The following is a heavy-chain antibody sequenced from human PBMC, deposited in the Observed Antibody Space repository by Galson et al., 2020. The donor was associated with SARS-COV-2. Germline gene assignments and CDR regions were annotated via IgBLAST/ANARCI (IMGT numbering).Heavy chain of an antibody. J-gene: IGHJ6*02. D-gene: IGHD4-17*01. CDR1: GGSISSGGYY. Sequence: SETLSLTCTVSGGSISSGGYYWSWIRQHPGKGLEWIGYIYYSGSTYYNPSLKSRVTISVDTSKNQFSLKISSVTAADTAAYYCARDKDYGDYVGCYYGMNVWGQGTTLTVSS. V-gene: IGHV4-31*03. CDR3: ARDKDYGDYVGCYYGMNV. CDR2: IYYSGST.